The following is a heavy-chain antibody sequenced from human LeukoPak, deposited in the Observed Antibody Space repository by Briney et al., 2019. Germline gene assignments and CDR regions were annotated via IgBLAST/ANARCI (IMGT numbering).Heavy chain of an antibody. CDR1: GYTFTSYG. V-gene: IGHV1-18*01. CDR2: ISAYNGNT. CDR3: ARGGTLFSGSYYDY. Sequence: ASVKVSCKASGYTFTSYGISWVRQAPGQGLEWMGWISAYNGNTNYAQKLQGRVTMTRNTSISTAYMELSSLRSEDTAVYYCARGGTLFSGSYYDYWGQGTLVTVSS. D-gene: IGHD1-26*01. J-gene: IGHJ4*02.